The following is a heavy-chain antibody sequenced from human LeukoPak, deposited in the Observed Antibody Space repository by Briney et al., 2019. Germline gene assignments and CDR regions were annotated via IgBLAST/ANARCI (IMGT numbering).Heavy chain of an antibody. Sequence: SETLSLTCTVSGGSISGYYWSWVRQPPGKGLEWIWWIYYSGNAIYNPSLKSRVTISIDKSNNQFSLNLMSVPAADTAVYYCARYAGSLPKYLDYSGQGTLVTVSS. D-gene: IGHD2-8*01. CDR1: GGSISGYY. CDR3: ARYAGSLPKYLDY. CDR2: IYYSGNA. V-gene: IGHV4-59*08. J-gene: IGHJ4*02.